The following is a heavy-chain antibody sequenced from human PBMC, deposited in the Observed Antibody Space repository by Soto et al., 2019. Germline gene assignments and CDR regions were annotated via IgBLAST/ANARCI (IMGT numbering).Heavy chain of an antibody. D-gene: IGHD3-9*01. CDR3: AAGESAPTLYDILTGYRPLYYYYGMGV. J-gene: IGHJ6*02. V-gene: IGHV1-58*01. Sequence: SVKVSCKASGFTFTSSAVQWVRQARGQRLEWIGWIVVGSGNTNYAQKFQERVTITRDMSTSTAYMELSSLRSEDTAVYYCAAGESAPTLYDILTGYRPLYYYYGMGVWGQGXTVTVSS. CDR2: IVVGSGNT. CDR1: GFTFTSSA.